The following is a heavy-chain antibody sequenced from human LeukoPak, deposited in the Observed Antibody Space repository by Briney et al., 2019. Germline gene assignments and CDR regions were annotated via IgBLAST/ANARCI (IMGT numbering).Heavy chain of an antibody. V-gene: IGHV4-39*07. D-gene: IGHD1-26*01. J-gene: IGHJ3*02. CDR2: IYYSGST. CDR3: AREGARWEPSFSAFDI. Sequence: PSETLSLTCTVSGASIGSSYYYWGWIRQPPGKGLEWIGSIYYSGSTYYNPSLKSRVTISVDTSKNQFSLKLSSVTAADTAVYYCAREGARWEPSFSAFDIWGQGTMVTVSS. CDR1: GASIGSSYYY.